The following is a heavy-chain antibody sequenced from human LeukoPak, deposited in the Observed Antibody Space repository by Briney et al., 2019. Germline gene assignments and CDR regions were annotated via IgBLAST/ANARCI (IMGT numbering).Heavy chain of an antibody. CDR1: GDSISSYY. V-gene: IGHV4-59*08. D-gene: IGHD3-22*01. CDR3: ARRRLNYYDSDAFDI. J-gene: IGHJ3*02. CDR2: IYYSGTT. Sequence: SETLSLICTVSGDSISSYYWSWIRQPPGKTLEWIGYIYYSGTTNYNPSLKSRVTMSVDTSKNQFSLNLSSVTAADTAVYYCARRRLNYYDSDAFDIWGQGTMVTVSS.